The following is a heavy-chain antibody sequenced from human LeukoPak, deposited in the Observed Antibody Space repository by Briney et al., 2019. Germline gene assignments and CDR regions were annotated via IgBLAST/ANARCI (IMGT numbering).Heavy chain of an antibody. V-gene: IGHV3-11*04. CDR3: ARDHDLDYYDSSGYSDY. Sequence: PGGSLRLSCAASGFTFSDYYMRWLRQAPGKGLVWVSYISSSGGTIYYAVSVKGRFTISRDNAKNSLYLQMNSLRAEDTAVYYCARDHDLDYYDSSGYSDYWGQGTLVTVSS. D-gene: IGHD3-22*01. CDR2: ISSSGGTI. CDR1: GFTFSDYY. J-gene: IGHJ4*02.